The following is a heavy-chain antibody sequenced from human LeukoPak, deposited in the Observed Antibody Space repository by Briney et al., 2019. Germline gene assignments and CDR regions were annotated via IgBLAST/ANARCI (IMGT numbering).Heavy chain of an antibody. D-gene: IGHD2-2*01. V-gene: IGHV3-48*03. CDR2: ISSTGSTI. Sequence: GGSLRLSCAASGFTFSSYAMHWVRQAPGKGLEWVSYISSTGSTIYYADSVKGRFTISRDNAKNSLYLQMNSLRAEDTAVYYCARETDSTLFDYWGQGTLVTVSS. CDR3: ARETDSTLFDY. J-gene: IGHJ4*02. CDR1: GFTFSSYA.